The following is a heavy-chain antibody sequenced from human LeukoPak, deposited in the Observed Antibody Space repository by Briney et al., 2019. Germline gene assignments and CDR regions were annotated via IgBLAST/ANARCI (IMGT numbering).Heavy chain of an antibody. D-gene: IGHD3-10*01. CDR1: GYIFTSYG. J-gene: IGHJ4*02. CDR3: ARDPEGVTPLDH. CDR2: ISALNGNT. V-gene: IGHV1-18*01. Sequence: ASVKVSCKASGYIFTSYGFAWVRQAPGQGLEWMGWISALNGNTNYAQKFQGRVTMTTDTSTSTAYMELRSLTSDDTAMYYCARDPEGVTPLDHWGQGTLVTVSS.